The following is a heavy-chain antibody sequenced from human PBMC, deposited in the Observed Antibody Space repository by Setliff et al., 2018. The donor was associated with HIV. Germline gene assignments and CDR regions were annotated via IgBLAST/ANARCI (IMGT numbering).Heavy chain of an antibody. V-gene: IGHV4-30-4*01. CDR2: VSYTGTT. Sequence: PSETLSLTCTASYATISTADYYWSWIRQPPGKGLEWIGFVSYTGTTHYNPSLKSRLTISIDTSENQFSLKLSSVTAADTAVYYCARLSTTSRDFDSWGQETLVTVSS. D-gene: IGHD2-2*01. CDR1: YATISTADYY. CDR3: ARLSTTSRDFDS. J-gene: IGHJ4*02.